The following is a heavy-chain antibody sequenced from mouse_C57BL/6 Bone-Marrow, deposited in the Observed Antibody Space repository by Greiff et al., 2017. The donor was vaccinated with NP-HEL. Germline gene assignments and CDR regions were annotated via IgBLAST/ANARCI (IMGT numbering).Heavy chain of an antibody. J-gene: IGHJ3*01. Sequence: QVQLKQSGAELARPGASVKLSCKASGYTFTSYGISWVKQRTGQGLEWIGEIYPRSGNTYYNEKFKGKATLTADKSSSTAYMELRSLTSEDSAVYFCARRGNYPAWFAYWGQGTLVTVSA. V-gene: IGHV1-81*01. CDR3: ARRGNYPAWFAY. CDR2: IYPRSGNT. CDR1: GYTFTSYG. D-gene: IGHD2-1*01.